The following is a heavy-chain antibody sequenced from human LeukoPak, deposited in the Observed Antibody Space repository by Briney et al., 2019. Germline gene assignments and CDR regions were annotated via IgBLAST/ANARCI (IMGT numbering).Heavy chain of an antibody. CDR3: ASRGGDIVVVPAATYYYGMDV. CDR2: FDPEDGET. Sequence: AASVKVSCKVSGYTLTELSMHWVRQAPGKGLEWMGGFDPEDGETIYAQKFQGRVTMTEDTSTDTAYMELSSLRSEDTAVYYCASRGGDIVVVPAATYYYGMDVWGQGTTVTVSS. V-gene: IGHV1-24*01. CDR1: GYTLTELS. J-gene: IGHJ6*02. D-gene: IGHD2-2*01.